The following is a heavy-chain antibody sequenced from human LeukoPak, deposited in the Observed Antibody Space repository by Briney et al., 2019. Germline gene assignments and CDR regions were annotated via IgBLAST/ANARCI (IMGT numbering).Heavy chain of an antibody. CDR3: ARAPLYSSSWYVGILGGEKLNQDYYYGMDV. J-gene: IGHJ6*02. CDR1: GGSISSGGYY. Sequence: SETLSLTCTVSGGSISSGGYYWSWIRQHPGKGLEWIGYIYYSGSTYYNPSLKSRVTISVDTSKNQFSLKLSSVTAADTAVYYCARAPLYSSSWYVGILGGEKLNQDYYYGMDVWGQGTTVTVSS. D-gene: IGHD6-13*01. CDR2: IYYSGST. V-gene: IGHV4-31*03.